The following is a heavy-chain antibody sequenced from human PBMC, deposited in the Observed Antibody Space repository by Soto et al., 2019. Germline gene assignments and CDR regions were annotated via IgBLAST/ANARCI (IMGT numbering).Heavy chain of an antibody. V-gene: IGHV1-69*13. Sequence: SVKVSCKASGGTFSSYAISWVRQAPGQGLEWMGGIIPIFGTANYAQKFQGRVTITADESTSTAYMELSSLRSEDTAVYYCAREGIAMIVVGPPRYYGMDVWGQGTTVTVSS. CDR2: IIPIFGTA. J-gene: IGHJ6*02. CDR1: GGTFSSYA. CDR3: AREGIAMIVVGPPRYYGMDV. D-gene: IGHD3-22*01.